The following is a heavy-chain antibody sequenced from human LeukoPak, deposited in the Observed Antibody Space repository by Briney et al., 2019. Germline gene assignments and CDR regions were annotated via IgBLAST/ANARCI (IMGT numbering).Heavy chain of an antibody. V-gene: IGHV1-2*02. CDR1: GYTFTGYY. CDR2: INPNSGGT. J-gene: IGHJ3*02. D-gene: IGHD2-15*01. CDR3: APQVGVYCSGGSCYQRQTDAFDI. Sequence: ASVNVSCKASGYTFTGYYMHWVRQAPGQGLEWMGWINPNSGGTNYAQKFQGRVTMTRDTSISTAYMELSRLRSDDTAVYYCAPQVGVYCSGGSCYQRQTDAFDIWGQGTMVTVSS.